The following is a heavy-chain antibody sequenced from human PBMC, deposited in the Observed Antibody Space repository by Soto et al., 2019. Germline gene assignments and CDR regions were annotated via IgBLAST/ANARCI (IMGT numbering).Heavy chain of an antibody. Sequence: QVQLQQWGAGLLEPSETLSLTCAVYGGSFSGYYWSWIRQPPGKGLGWIGEINHSGSTNYNPSLKSRVTISVDTSKNQFSLKLSSVTAADTAVYYCARRGHYYYYDMDVWGQGTTVTVSS. CDR3: ARRGHYYYYDMDV. CDR1: GGSFSGYY. V-gene: IGHV4-34*01. J-gene: IGHJ6*02. CDR2: INHSGST.